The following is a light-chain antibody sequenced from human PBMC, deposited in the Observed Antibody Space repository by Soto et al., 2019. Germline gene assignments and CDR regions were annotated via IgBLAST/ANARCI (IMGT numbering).Light chain of an antibody. V-gene: IGKV1-33*01. J-gene: IGKJ2*01. CDR3: HQFDNLPYT. Sequence: DIQMTQSPSSLSASVGDRVTITCQASQDISNYLHWYQQKPGKAPKLLIYYASNLKSGVPSRFSGSGSGTDFTFTISSLQPEDIATYYCHQFDNLPYTFGQGTKLEIK. CDR1: QDISNY. CDR2: YAS.